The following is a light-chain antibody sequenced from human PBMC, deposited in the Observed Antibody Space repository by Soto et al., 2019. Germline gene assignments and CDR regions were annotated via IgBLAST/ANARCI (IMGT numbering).Light chain of an antibody. V-gene: IGKV1-27*01. Sequence: MTQSPSSLSASVGDRVSITCXAXQDIANFLAWYQHKPVKVPTLLIYAASTLQSGVPSRFSGSASRTDFTLTISSLQPEDVATYYCQKYNSPPRTFGQGTKVEV. CDR3: QKYNSPPRT. J-gene: IGKJ1*01. CDR1: QDIANF. CDR2: AAS.